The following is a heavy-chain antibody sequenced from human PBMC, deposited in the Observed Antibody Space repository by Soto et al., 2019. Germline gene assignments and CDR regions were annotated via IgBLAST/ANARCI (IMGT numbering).Heavy chain of an antibody. Sequence: SLTCTVSGGSISSGGYYCSWNRQHPGKGLEWIGYIYYSGSTYYNPSLKSRVTISVDTSKNQFSLKLSSVTAADTAVYYCATDYVRTGYYYHGMDVWGQGTPVTV. D-gene: IGHD2-8*01. V-gene: IGHV4-31*03. J-gene: IGHJ6*02. CDR1: GGSISSGGYY. CDR3: ATDYVRTGYYYHGMDV. CDR2: IYYSGST.